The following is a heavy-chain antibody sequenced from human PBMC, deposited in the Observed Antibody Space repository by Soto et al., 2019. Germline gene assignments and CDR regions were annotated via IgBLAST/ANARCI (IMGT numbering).Heavy chain of an antibody. V-gene: IGHV1-18*04. Sequence: ASVKVSCKASGYTFSSNSIHWVRQAPGQGLEWMGWITPFNGDTSYAQKFQGRVTMTTDTSTSTVFMELRSLRFDDTAVYYCVRVRAVVGATIDSWGQGTLGTVSS. CDR1: GYTFSSNS. CDR2: ITPFNGDT. D-gene: IGHD1-26*01. J-gene: IGHJ4*02. CDR3: VRVRAVVGATIDS.